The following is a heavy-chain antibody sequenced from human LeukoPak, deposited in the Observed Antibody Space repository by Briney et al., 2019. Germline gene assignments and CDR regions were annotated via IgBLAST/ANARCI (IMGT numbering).Heavy chain of an antibody. CDR3: ARDYWYRPYYYGMDV. CDR2: ISSSGSTI. Sequence: GGSLRLSCAASGFTFSSYEMNWVRQAPGKGLEWVSYISSSGSTIYYADSVKGRFTISRDNAKNSLYLQMNSLRAEDTAVYYCARDYWYRPYYYGMDVWGQGTTVTASS. CDR1: GFTFSSYE. J-gene: IGHJ6*02. D-gene: IGHD2-8*02. V-gene: IGHV3-48*03.